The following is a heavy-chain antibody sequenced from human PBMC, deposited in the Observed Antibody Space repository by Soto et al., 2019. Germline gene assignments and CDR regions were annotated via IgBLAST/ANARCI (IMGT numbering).Heavy chain of an antibody. CDR3: AKDPEPVVPAAIGGFDY. D-gene: IGHD2-2*02. CDR2: ISYDGSNK. V-gene: IGHV3-30*18. CDR1: GFTFSSYG. J-gene: IGHJ4*02. Sequence: GGSLRLSCAASGFTFSSYGMHWVRQAPGKGLEWVAVISYDGSNKYYADSVKGRFTISRDNSKNTLYLQMNSLRAEDTAVYYCAKDPEPVVPAAIGGFDYWGQGTLVTVSS.